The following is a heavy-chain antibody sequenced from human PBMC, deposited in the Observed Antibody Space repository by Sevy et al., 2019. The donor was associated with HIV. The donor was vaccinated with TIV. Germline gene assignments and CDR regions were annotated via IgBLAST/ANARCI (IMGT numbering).Heavy chain of an antibody. CDR2: IKKDGSEK. J-gene: IGHJ3*02. V-gene: IGHV3-7*01. CDR3: ARDGPLLWFGVSSRAFDI. D-gene: IGHD3-10*01. Sequence: GGSLRLSCAASGFTFSSYWMSWVRQAPGKGLEWVANIKKDGSEKNYVDSVKGRFTLSRDNAKNSLYLQMKSLRAEDTAVYYCARDGPLLWFGVSSRAFDIWGQGTMVTVSS. CDR1: GFTFSSYW.